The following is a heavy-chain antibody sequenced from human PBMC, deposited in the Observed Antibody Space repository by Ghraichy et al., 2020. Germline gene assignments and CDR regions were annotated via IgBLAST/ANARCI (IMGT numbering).Heavy chain of an antibody. CDR3: AKEEYSNSRWFDP. CDR1: GFSLSASTMR. Sequence: SGPTLVKPTQTLTLTCTFSGFSLSASTMRVSWIRQPPGKALEWLARIDWDDDKFYSTSLKTRLTISKDTSKNQVVLTMTNMDPVDTATYYCAKEEYSNSRWFDPWGQGTLVTVSS. CDR2: IDWDDDK. V-gene: IGHV2-70*04. J-gene: IGHJ5*02. D-gene: IGHD6-6*01.